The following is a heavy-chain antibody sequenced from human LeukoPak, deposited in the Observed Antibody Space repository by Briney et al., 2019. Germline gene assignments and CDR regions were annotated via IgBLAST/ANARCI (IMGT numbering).Heavy chain of an antibody. Sequence: GESLKISCQGSGYNFPIYWIGWVRQMPGQGLEWMGIIYPDDSNTIYGPSFQGQVTISADKSINTAYLEWSSLKASDTAMYYCARQSCSSTSCYYMDVWGKGTTVTVSS. CDR3: ARQSCSSTSCYYMDV. D-gene: IGHD2-2*01. J-gene: IGHJ6*03. CDR1: GYNFPIYW. CDR2: IYPDDSNT. V-gene: IGHV5-51*01.